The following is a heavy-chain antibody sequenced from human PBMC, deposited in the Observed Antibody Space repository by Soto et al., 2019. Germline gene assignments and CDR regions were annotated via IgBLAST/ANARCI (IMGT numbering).Heavy chain of an antibody. CDR3: ARDSPVAR. CDR1: GLSISSYY. CDR2: IYYSGST. V-gene: IGHV4-59*01. Sequence: PSETMSLTCTVAGLSISSYYWSWIRQPPGKGLEWIGYIYYSGSTNYNPSLKSRVTISVDTSKNQFSLKLSSVTAADKAVYYCARDSPVARWGQGTLVTVSS. J-gene: IGHJ4*02.